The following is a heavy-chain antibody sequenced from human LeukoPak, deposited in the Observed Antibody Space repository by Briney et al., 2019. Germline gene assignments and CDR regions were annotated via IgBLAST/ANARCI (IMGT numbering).Heavy chain of an antibody. CDR2: ISYDGSNK. V-gene: IGHV3-30*18. J-gene: IGHJ4*02. CDR3: AKLLGGYCSGGSCYPFDY. D-gene: IGHD2-15*01. CDR1: GFTFSSYG. Sequence: GRSLRLSCAASGFTFSSYGMHWVRQAPGKGLEWVAVISYDGSNKYYADSVKGRFTISRDNSKNTLYLQMNSLRAEDTAVYYCAKLLGGYCSGGSCYPFDYWGQGTLVTVSS.